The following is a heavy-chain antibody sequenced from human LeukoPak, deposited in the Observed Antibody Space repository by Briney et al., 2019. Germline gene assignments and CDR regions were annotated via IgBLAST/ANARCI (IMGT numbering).Heavy chain of an antibody. Sequence: GGSLRLSCAASGFTFSSYSMNWVRQAPGKGLEWVSSISSSSSYIYYADSVKGRFTISRDNAKNTLYLQMNSLRAEDTAVYYCVREGYYGSAALYSWGQGTLVTVSS. J-gene: IGHJ4*02. D-gene: IGHD3-10*01. V-gene: IGHV3-21*01. CDR1: GFTFSSYS. CDR3: VREGYYGSAALYS. CDR2: ISSSSSYI.